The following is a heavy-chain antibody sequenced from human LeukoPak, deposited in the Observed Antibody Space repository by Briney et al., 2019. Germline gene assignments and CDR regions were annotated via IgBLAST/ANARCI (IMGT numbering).Heavy chain of an antibody. J-gene: IGHJ4*02. Sequence: GGSLRLSCAASGFTFSSYAMSWVRQAPGKGLEWVSAISGSGGSTYYADSVKGRFTISRDNSKNTLYLQMNSLRAEDTAVYYCAKDRLTYYGFWSGYPTGYWGQGTLVTVSS. CDR3: AKDRLTYYGFWSGYPTGY. CDR2: ISGSGGST. V-gene: IGHV3-23*01. D-gene: IGHD3-3*01. CDR1: GFTFSSYA.